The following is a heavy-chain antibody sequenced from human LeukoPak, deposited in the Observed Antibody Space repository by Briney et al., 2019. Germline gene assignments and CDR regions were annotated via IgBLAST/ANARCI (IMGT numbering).Heavy chain of an antibody. Sequence: SETLSLTCAVYGVSFSVYYWRWIRQPPGKGLEWIGEINHSGSTNYNPSLKSRVTISVDTSKNQFSLKLSSVTAADTAVYYCARGDQVTYYYDSSGYYYFDYWGQGTLVTVSS. D-gene: IGHD3-22*01. J-gene: IGHJ4*02. CDR2: INHSGST. CDR1: GVSFSVYY. CDR3: ARGDQVTYYYDSSGYYYFDY. V-gene: IGHV4-34*01.